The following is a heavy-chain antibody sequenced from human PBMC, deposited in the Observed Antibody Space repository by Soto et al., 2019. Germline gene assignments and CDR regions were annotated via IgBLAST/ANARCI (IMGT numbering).Heavy chain of an antibody. V-gene: IGHV3-30*18. Sequence: GGSLRLSCAASGFTFSSYGMHWVRQAPGKGLEWVAVISYDGSNKYYADSVKGRFTISRDNSKNTLYLQMNSLRAEDTAVYYCAKDMYKHGLHPTNDYWGQGTLVTVSS. J-gene: IGHJ4*02. CDR1: GFTFSSYG. CDR3: AKDMYKHGLHPTNDY. CDR2: ISYDGSNK. D-gene: IGHD1-1*01.